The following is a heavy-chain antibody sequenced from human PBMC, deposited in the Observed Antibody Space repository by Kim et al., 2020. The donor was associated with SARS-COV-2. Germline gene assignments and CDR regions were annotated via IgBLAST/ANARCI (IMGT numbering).Heavy chain of an antibody. V-gene: IGHV3-21*06. CDR2: ISITGSHI. J-gene: IGHJ4*01. D-gene: IGHD1-20*01. CDR1: GFTFSTYS. CDR3: ARGHIIDQREDMSDY. Sequence: GGSLRLSCAASGFTFSTYSINWVRQAPGKGLEWLSSISITGSHIYYANSVRGRFTVSRDNAKNSLFLQMNSLRAEDTAVYYCARGHIIDQREDMSDYWG.